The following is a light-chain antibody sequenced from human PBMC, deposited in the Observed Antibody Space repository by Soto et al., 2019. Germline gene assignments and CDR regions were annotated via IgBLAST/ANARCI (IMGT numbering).Light chain of an antibody. Sequence: ETVMTQSPATLSVSQGGRATLSCRASQSISDTLAWYQQKPGQAPRLLIHGASTRATGFPARFSGSGSGTDFTLTISSLQSEDFAVYYCQQYNNWPWTFGQGTKVDIK. J-gene: IGKJ1*01. CDR2: GAS. CDR3: QQYNNWPWT. V-gene: IGKV3-15*01. CDR1: QSISDT.